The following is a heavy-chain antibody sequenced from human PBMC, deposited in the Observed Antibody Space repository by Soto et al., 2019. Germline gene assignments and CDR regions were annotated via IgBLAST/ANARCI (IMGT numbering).Heavy chain of an antibody. V-gene: IGHV3-33*01. Sequence: QVQLVESGGGVVQPGRSLRLSCAASGYTFISYGMHWVRQAPGKGLEWVAVIWHDGSNKYYADSVKGRFTISRDNSKNTLYPQMNSLRAEDTAVYYCARGSPPDYWGQGALITVSS. CDR3: ARGSPPDY. CDR1: GYTFISYG. CDR2: IWHDGSNK. J-gene: IGHJ4*02.